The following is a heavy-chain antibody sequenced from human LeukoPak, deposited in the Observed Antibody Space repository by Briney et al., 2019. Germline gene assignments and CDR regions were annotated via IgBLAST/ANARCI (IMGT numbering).Heavy chain of an antibody. Sequence: HSGGSLRLSCAASGFTFSSYWMSWVRQAPGKGLEWVSYISSSGSTIYYADSVKGRFTISRDNAENSLYLQMNSLRAEDTAVYYCAELGITMIGGVWGKGTTVTISS. D-gene: IGHD3-10*02. V-gene: IGHV3-48*04. CDR3: AELGITMIGGV. CDR1: GFTFSSYW. CDR2: ISSSGSTI. J-gene: IGHJ6*04.